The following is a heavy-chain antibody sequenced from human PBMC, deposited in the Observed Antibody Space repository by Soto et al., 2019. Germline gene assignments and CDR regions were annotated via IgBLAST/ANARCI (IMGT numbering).Heavy chain of an antibody. D-gene: IGHD5-12*01. Sequence: SDTLSLTCTVSSDCIRASSWSWVWQPPEKGLEWIGNIHYNGNTKYNPSLKSRVTKSVDTSKNQFSLKLISVTAADTAKYFCAREGNLGRWLQPLDFWGQGLLVTGSS. CDR1: SDCIRASS. V-gene: IGHV4-59*01. CDR3: AREGNLGRWLQPLDF. J-gene: IGHJ4*02. CDR2: IHYNGNT.